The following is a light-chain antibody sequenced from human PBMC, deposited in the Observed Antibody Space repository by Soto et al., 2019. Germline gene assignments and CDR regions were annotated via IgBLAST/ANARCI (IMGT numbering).Light chain of an antibody. CDR1: QGLSSW. V-gene: IGKV1D-16*01. Sequence: DIQMTQSPSSLSASVVDRVTITFRASQGLSSWLAWYQQKPEEAPKSLIYFASTLQSGVPSRFSASGSGTDFTLTISSLQPEDFATYYCQQFRSFPITFGQGTRLEIK. J-gene: IGKJ5*01. CDR3: QQFRSFPIT. CDR2: FAS.